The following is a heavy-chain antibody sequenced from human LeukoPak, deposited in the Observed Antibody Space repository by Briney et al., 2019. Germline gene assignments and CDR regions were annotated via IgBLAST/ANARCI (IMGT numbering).Heavy chain of an antibody. CDR3: ARDHLLGATGYFDY. V-gene: IGHV1-18*01. J-gene: IGHJ4*02. Sequence: GPSVKVSCKASGYTLTSYGISCVRQAPGQALEWMGWISAYNGNTNYAQKLQGRVTMTTDTSTSTAYMELRSLRSDDTAVYYCARDHLLGATGYFDYWGQGTLVTVSS. CDR1: GYTLTSYG. CDR2: ISAYNGNT. D-gene: IGHD1-26*01.